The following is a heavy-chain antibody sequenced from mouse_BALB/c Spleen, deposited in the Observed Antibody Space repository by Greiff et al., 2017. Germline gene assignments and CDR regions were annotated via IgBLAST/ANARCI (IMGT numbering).Heavy chain of an antibody. CDR2: INPDSSTI. D-gene: IGHD4-1*01. J-gene: IGHJ4*01. Sequence: EVQLVESGGGLVQPGGSVKLSCAASGYAFSRYWMSWVQQAPGKGLEWIGEINPDSSTINYTPSLKDKFIIARDNSKNTLYLQMSKVRSEDTALYYCTRPLNCDAMDYWGQGTSVTVSS. V-gene: IGHV4-1*02. CDR3: TRPLNCDAMDY. CDR1: GYAFSRYW.